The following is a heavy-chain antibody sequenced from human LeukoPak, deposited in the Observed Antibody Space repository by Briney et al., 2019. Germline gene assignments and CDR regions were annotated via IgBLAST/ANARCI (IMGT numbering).Heavy chain of an antibody. Sequence: PSETLSLTCTVSGGSISSYYWSWIRQPPGKGLEWIGYIYYSGSTNYNPSLKSRVTISVDTSKNQFSLKLSSVTAAGTAVYYCARNDILTGSSFDYWGQGTLVTVSS. CDR1: GGSISSYY. CDR3: ARNDILTGSSFDY. J-gene: IGHJ4*02. D-gene: IGHD3-9*01. CDR2: IYYSGST. V-gene: IGHV4-59*08.